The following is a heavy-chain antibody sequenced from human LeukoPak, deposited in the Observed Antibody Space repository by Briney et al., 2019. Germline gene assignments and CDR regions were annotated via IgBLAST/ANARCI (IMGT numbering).Heavy chain of an antibody. J-gene: IGHJ4*02. Sequence: SETLSLTCTVSGGSISSYYWSWIRQPPGKGLEWIGYIYYSGSTYYNPSLKSRVTISVDTSKNQFSLKLSSVTAADTAVYYCARIGVSNGYYYIDYWGQGTLVTVSS. V-gene: IGHV4-30-4*08. D-gene: IGHD3-22*01. CDR2: IYYSGST. CDR3: ARIGVSNGYYYIDY. CDR1: GGSISSYY.